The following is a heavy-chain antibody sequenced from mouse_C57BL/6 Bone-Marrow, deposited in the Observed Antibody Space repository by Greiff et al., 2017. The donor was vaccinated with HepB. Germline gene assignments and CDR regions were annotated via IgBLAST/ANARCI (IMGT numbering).Heavy chain of an antibody. Sequence: QVQLQQSGAELVRPGASVTLSCKASGYTFTDYEMHWVKQTPVHGLEWIGAIDPETGGTAYNQKFKGKAILTAGKSSSTAYMELRSLTSEDSAVYYCTRSATVVEDYAMDYWGQGTSVTVSS. J-gene: IGHJ4*01. CDR2: IDPETGGT. V-gene: IGHV1-15*01. D-gene: IGHD1-1*01. CDR3: TRSATVVEDYAMDY. CDR1: GYTFTDYE.